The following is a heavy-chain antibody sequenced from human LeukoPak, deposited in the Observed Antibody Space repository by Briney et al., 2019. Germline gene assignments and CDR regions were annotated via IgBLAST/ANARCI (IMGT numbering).Heavy chain of an antibody. CDR1: GGSFSGYY. Sequence: PSETLSLTCAVYGGSFSGYYWSWIRQPPGKGLEWIGEINHSGSTNYNPSLKSRVTISVDTSKNQFSLKLSSVTAADTAVYYCARLRAITFGGVIVYYFDYWGQGTLVTVSS. CDR3: ARLRAITFGGVIVYYFDY. CDR2: INHSGST. V-gene: IGHV4-34*01. J-gene: IGHJ4*02. D-gene: IGHD3-16*02.